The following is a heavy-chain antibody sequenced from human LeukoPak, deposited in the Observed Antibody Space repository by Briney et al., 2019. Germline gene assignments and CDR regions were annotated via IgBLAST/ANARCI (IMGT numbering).Heavy chain of an antibody. D-gene: IGHD3-10*01. CDR2: LNTDGSST. CDR3: ARDDVLRGVGMDV. CDR1: GFTFSGYW. Sequence: GGSLRLSCAASGFTFSGYWMHWVRQVPGKGLVWVSRLNTDGSSTSYADSVKGRFTISRDNAKNTLYLQMNSLRAEDTAVYYCARDDVLRGVGMDVWGQGTTVTVSS. J-gene: IGHJ6*02. V-gene: IGHV3-74*01.